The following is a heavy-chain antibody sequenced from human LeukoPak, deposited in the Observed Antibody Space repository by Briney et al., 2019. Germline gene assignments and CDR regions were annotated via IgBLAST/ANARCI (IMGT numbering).Heavy chain of an antibody. CDR2: IIPTFGTP. V-gene: IGHV1-69*05. CDR3: AQGQGAYGDLRGLFDY. CDR1: GGAFSSYA. J-gene: IGHJ4*02. D-gene: IGHD4-17*01. Sequence: SVKVSCKASGGAFSSYALSWVRQAPGQGLEWMGGIIPTFGTPNYAQKFQGRVTITTDESTSTAYVEVSSLRSEDTAVYCCAQGQGAYGDLRGLFDYWGQGTLVTVSS.